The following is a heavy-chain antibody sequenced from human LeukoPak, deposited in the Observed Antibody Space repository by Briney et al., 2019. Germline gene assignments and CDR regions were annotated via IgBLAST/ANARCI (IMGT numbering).Heavy chain of an antibody. CDR1: GYTFIDYY. V-gene: IGHV1-2*02. J-gene: IGHJ3*02. D-gene: IGHD1-7*01. Sequence: ASVKVSCKASGYTFIDYYIHWLGQAPGQGLEWMGFINGSLNDIKYAQKFRSRVTLTRDTSISTAYMELRGLRSDDTAVYYCARDYGTTGENAFDIWGQGTMVTVSS. CDR3: ARDYGTTGENAFDI. CDR2: INGSLNDI.